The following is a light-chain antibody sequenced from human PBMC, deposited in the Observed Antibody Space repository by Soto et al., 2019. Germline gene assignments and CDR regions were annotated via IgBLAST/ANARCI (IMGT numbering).Light chain of an antibody. CDR1: QSVRSNY. J-gene: IGKJ4*01. V-gene: IGKV3-20*01. Sequence: EIVLTQSPDTLSLSPGERATLSCRASQSVRSNYLAWYQQKPGQAPRFLIYDASSRATGIPDRFSGSGSGTDFTLTISILEPEDFAVYSCQQYGRSPLTFGGGTKVEIK. CDR3: QQYGRSPLT. CDR2: DAS.